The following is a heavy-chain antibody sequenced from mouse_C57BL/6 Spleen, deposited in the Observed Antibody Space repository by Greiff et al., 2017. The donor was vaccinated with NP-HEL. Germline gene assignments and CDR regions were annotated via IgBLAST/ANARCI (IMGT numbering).Heavy chain of an antibody. V-gene: IGHV1-4*01. CDR3: AKCYCISSLFDY. J-gene: IGHJ2*01. CDR2: INPSNGYT. CDR1: GYTFTSYT. Sequence: QVQLQQSGAELARPGASVKMSCKASGYTFTSYTMHWVKQRPGQGLEWIGNINPSNGYTKYNQKFKDKATLTADKSSSTAYMQLSSLTSEDSAVYYCAKCYCISSLFDYWGQGNTLTVAA. D-gene: IGHD1-1*01.